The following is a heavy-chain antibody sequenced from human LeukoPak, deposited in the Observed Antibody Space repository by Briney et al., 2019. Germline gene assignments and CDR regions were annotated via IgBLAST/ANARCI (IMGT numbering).Heavy chain of an antibody. J-gene: IGHJ4*02. V-gene: IGHV4-59*12. CDR3: ARDGGYYGFDY. CDR1: GGSISSYY. Sequence: SETLSLTCTVSGGSISSYYWSWIRQPPGKGLEWIGYIYYSGSTNYNPSLKSRVTISVDTSKNQFSLKLSSVTAADTAVYYCARDGGYYGFDYWGQGTLVTVSS. D-gene: IGHD3-22*01. CDR2: IYYSGST.